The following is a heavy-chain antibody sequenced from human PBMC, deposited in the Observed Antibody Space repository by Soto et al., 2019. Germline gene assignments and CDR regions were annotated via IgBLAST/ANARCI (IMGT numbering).Heavy chain of an antibody. CDR1: GFSFSDRY. D-gene: IGHD2-2*01. CDR2: IRTKLNRYSS. J-gene: IGHJ4*02. Sequence: GGSLRLSCAASGFSFSDRYMGWVRQAPGKGLEWVGRIRTKLNRYSSDYAASVAGRFTISRDDSRNSLYLQMNSLRSEDTAVYYCASSTTSCHGGVCSLDYWGQGTMVTVSS. CDR3: ASSTTSCHGGVCSLDY. V-gene: IGHV3-72*01.